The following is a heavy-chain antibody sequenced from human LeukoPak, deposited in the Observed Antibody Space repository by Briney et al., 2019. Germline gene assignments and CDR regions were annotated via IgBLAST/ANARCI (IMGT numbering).Heavy chain of an antibody. J-gene: IGHJ2*01. D-gene: IGHD2-21*02. CDR1: GGSISSDTYY. Sequence: PSETLSLTCTVSGGSISSDTYYWAWIRQPPGKGLEWIGSMSYRGNTYYNPSLKSRVTMSGDTSKNHLSLRLSSVSAADTAVYYCARQAVVTATPLYWYFDLWGRGTLVKVSS. CDR3: ARQAVVTATPLYWYFDL. V-gene: IGHV4-39*01. CDR2: MSYRGNT.